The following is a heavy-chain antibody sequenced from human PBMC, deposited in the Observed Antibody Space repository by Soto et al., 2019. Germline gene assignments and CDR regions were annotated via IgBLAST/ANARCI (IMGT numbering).Heavy chain of an antibody. D-gene: IGHD2-15*01. V-gene: IGHV3-7*01. CDR3: ARDAGGSYDAFDI. CDR2: IKQDGSEK. J-gene: IGHJ3*02. CDR1: GFTFSSYW. Sequence: GGSLRLSCAASGFTFSSYWMSWVRQAPGKGLEWVANIKQDGSEKYYVDSVKGRFTISRDNAKNSLYLQMNSLRAEDTAVYYCARDAGGSYDAFDIWGQGTMVTVSS.